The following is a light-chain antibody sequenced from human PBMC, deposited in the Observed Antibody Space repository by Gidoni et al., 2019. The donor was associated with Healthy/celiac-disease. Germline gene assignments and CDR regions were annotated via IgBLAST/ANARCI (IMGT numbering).Light chain of an antibody. CDR3: HQYNPFPT. CDR2: GAS. J-gene: IGKJ1*01. CDR1: QSVSSN. V-gene: IGKV3-15*01. Sequence: EIVRTQSPATLSVSPGESATLACRASQSVSSNLARYQQKPGQAPRLLSSGASTRATGLPARFGGSWSWTVFTLTISSLQSEDFAVYYCHQYNPFPTFGQGTKVEIK.